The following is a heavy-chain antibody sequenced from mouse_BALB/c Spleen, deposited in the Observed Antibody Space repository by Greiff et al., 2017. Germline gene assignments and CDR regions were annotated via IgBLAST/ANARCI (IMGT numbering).Heavy chain of an antibody. Sequence: EVQLQESGGGLVKPGGSLKLSCAASGFTFSSYAMSWVRQTPEKRLEWVASISSGGSNYYPDSVKGRFTISRDNARNILYLQMSRLRSEDTAMYYCAGGYGTWFADWGQGTLVTVSA. CDR1: GFTFSSYA. CDR3: AGGYGTWFAD. CDR2: ISSGGSN. V-gene: IGHV5-6-5*01. D-gene: IGHD1-2*01. J-gene: IGHJ3*01.